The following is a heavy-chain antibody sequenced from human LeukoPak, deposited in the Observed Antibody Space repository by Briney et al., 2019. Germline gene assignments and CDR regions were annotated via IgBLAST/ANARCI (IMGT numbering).Heavy chain of an antibody. CDR3: ARDVSSSWPPYFDY. Sequence: GASVKVSCKASGYTFTDYGISWVRQAPGQGLEWMGWISAYNGNTNYAQKLQGRVTMTTDTSTSTAYMELRSLRSDDTAVYYCARDVSSSWPPYFDYWGQGTLVTVSS. CDR2: ISAYNGNT. V-gene: IGHV1-18*01. D-gene: IGHD6-13*01. CDR1: GYTFTDYG. J-gene: IGHJ4*02.